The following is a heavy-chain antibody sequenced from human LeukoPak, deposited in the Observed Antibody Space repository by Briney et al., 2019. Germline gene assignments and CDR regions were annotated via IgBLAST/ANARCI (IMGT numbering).Heavy chain of an antibody. Sequence: ASVTVSCKASGHTFTSYGISWVRQAPGQGLEWMGWISAYDGNTNYAQKLQGRVTMTTDTSTSTAYMELRSLRSDDTAVYYCARDGDGYNFDYWGQGTLVTVSS. D-gene: IGHD5-24*01. CDR2: ISAYDGNT. CDR3: ARDGDGYNFDY. CDR1: GHTFTSYG. J-gene: IGHJ4*02. V-gene: IGHV1-18*01.